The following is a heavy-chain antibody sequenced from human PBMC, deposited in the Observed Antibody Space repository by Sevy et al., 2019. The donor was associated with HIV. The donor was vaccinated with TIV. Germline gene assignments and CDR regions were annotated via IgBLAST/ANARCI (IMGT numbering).Heavy chain of an antibody. D-gene: IGHD1-26*01. J-gene: IGHJ5*02. CDR1: GYTFTGYY. CDR3: ARGALVGATSVGSWFDP. V-gene: IGHV1-2*02. CDR2: INPNSGGT. Sequence: ASVKVSCKASGYTFTGYYMHWVRQAPGQGLEWMGWINPNSGGTNYAQKFQGRVTMTREKSISKAYMELSRLRSDDTAVYYCARGALVGATSVGSWFDPWGQGTLVTVSS.